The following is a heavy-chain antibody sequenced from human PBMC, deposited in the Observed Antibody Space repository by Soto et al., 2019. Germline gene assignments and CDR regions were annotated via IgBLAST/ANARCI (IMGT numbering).Heavy chain of an antibody. J-gene: IGHJ4*02. V-gene: IGHV1-58*01. D-gene: IGHD2-15*01. CDR2: IVVGSGNT. CDR3: AAGPRSRYCRGGSCYWDY. CDR1: GFTFTSSA. Sequence: QMQLVQSGPEVKKPGTSVKVSCKASGFTFTSSAVQWVRQARGQRLEWIGWIVVGSGNTNYAQKFQERVTITRDMSTSTAYMELRSLRSEDTAVYYWAAGPRSRYCRGGSCYWDYWGQGTLVTVSS.